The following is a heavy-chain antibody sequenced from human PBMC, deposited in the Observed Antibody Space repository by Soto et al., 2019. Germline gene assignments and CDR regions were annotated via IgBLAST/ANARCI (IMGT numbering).Heavy chain of an antibody. J-gene: IGHJ3*02. D-gene: IGHD3-22*01. Sequence: GGSLILTCAASGFTISNAWMSWVRLAPGQGQEWVGRVKSKTDGGTTDYAAPVKGRFTISRDDSKNTLYLQMNRLKAEDTAVYYCTTDHPYYYDSSGYLKGDAFDIWGQGTMVTVSS. CDR3: TTDHPYYYDSSGYLKGDAFDI. V-gene: IGHV3-15*01. CDR2: VKSKTDGGTT. CDR1: GFTISNAW.